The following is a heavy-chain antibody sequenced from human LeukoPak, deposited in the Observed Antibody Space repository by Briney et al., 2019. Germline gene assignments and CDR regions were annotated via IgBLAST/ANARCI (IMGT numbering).Heavy chain of an antibody. J-gene: IGHJ6*02. V-gene: IGHV3-11*01. CDR1: GFTFSDYY. D-gene: IGHD2-15*01. Sequence: GGSLRLSCAASGFTFSDYYMSWIRQAPGKGLEWVSYISSSGSTIYYADSVKGRFTISRDNAKNSLYLQMNSLRAEDTAVYYCATSYCSGGSCYSADYYYGMDVWGQGTTVTVSS. CDR2: ISSSGSTI. CDR3: ATSYCSGGSCYSADYYYGMDV.